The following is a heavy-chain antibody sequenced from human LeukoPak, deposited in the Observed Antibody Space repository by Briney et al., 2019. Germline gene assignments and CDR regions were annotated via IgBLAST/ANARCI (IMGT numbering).Heavy chain of an antibody. CDR3: ARGVTTIDY. D-gene: IGHD4-11*01. V-gene: IGHV3-21*01. CDR2: ISSSSSYI. J-gene: IGHJ4*02. CDR1: GFTFSSYS. Sequence: AGGSLRLSCAASGFTFSSYSMNWVRQAPGKGLEWVSSISSSSSYIYYADSVKGRFTISRDNAKNSLYLQMNNLRAEDTAVYYCARGVTTIDYWGQGTLVTVSS.